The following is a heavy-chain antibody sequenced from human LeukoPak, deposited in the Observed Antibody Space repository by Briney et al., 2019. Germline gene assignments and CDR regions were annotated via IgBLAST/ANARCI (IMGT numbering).Heavy chain of an antibody. CDR3: ATHYSSGPLLYFDY. V-gene: IGHV4-39*01. Sequence: SETLSLTCTVSGGSISSSSYYWGWIRQPPGKGLEWIGSIYYSGSTYYNPSLKSRVTISVDTSKNQFSLKLSSVTAADTAVYYCATHYSSGPLLYFDYWGQGTLVTVSP. CDR2: IYYSGST. J-gene: IGHJ4*02. CDR1: GGSISSSSYY. D-gene: IGHD6-19*01.